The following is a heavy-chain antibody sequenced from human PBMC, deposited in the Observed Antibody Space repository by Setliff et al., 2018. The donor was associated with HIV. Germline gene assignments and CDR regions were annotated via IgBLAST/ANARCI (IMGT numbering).Heavy chain of an antibody. Sequence: SETLSLTCTVSSGYMSGHFWTWVRQTPGEGLEWIGNIYLGETTNYNPSLKSRATILLDTSERQFSLHLTSVTAADTAIYYCARDPSQYLDFLFDPQPFNVWGHGTMVTVSS. D-gene: IGHD3-9*01. J-gene: IGHJ3*01. CDR1: SGYMSGHF. CDR2: IYLGETT. V-gene: IGHV4-59*11. CDR3: ARDPSQYLDFLFDPQPFNV.